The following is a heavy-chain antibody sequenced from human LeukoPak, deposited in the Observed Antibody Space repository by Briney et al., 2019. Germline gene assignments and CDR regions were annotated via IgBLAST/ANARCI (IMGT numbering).Heavy chain of an antibody. J-gene: IGHJ4*02. CDR2: IYYSGST. Sequence: SETLSLTCTVSGGSISSYYSSWIRQPPGKGLEWIGYIYYSGSTNYNPSLKSRVTISVDTSKNQFSLKLSSVTAADTAVYYCATLIAVAGPYYFDYWGQGTLVTVSS. CDR1: GGSISSYY. CDR3: ATLIAVAGPYYFDY. V-gene: IGHV4-59*08. D-gene: IGHD6-19*01.